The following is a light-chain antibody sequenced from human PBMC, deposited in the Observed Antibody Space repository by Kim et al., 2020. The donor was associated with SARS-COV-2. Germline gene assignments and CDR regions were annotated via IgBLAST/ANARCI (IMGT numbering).Light chain of an antibody. CDR3: QQYSTSPYT. Sequence: SSPGDRVTLSCRASQRVSSAYLAWYQQTPGQAPRLLMYGTSTRASGIPDRFSGSGSGTDFTLTISRLEPEDFAVYYCQQYSTSPYTFGQGTKLEI. J-gene: IGKJ2*01. CDR2: GTS. V-gene: IGKV3-20*01. CDR1: QRVSSAY.